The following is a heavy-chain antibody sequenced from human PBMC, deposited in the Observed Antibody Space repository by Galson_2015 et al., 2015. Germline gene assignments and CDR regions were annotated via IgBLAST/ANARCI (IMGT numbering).Heavy chain of an antibody. Sequence: LRLSCAASGFTFSGSTIHWVRQGSGKGLEWVGRIKSGANSYATTYGASVKGRFTISRDDSKNTAYLHMNSLKVEDTALYYCTRVVSPGGHMDVWGKGTTVTISS. J-gene: IGHJ6*03. CDR3: TRVVSPGGHMDV. CDR2: IKSGANSYAT. D-gene: IGHD5/OR15-5a*01. V-gene: IGHV3-73*01. CDR1: GFTFSGST.